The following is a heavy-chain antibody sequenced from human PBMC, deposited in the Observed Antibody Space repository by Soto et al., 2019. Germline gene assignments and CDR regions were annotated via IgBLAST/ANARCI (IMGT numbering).Heavy chain of an antibody. CDR1: GYTFTSYD. Sequence: ASVKVSCKASGYTFTSYDINWVRQATGQGLEWMGWMNPNSGNTGYAQKFQGRVTMTRNTSISTAYMELSSLRSEDTAVYYCATGTYYDFWSGYYMGAFDIWGQGTMVTVS. CDR2: MNPNSGNT. D-gene: IGHD3-3*01. V-gene: IGHV1-8*01. CDR3: ATGTYYDFWSGYYMGAFDI. J-gene: IGHJ3*02.